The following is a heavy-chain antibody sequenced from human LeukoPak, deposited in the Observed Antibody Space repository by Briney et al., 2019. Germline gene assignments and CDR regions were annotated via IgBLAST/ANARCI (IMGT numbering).Heavy chain of an antibody. CDR2: ISSSSDTI. CDR1: GFTFTTYS. D-gene: IGHD5-18*01. CDR3: ARGGRGHSYGYMTDWFDP. V-gene: IGHV3-48*01. J-gene: IGHJ5*02. Sequence: GGSLRLSCAASGFTFTTYSMNWVRQAPGKGLEWVSYISSSSDTIYYADSVKGRFTISRDNAKNSLYLQMNSLTAEDTAVYYCARGGRGHSYGYMTDWFDPWGQGTLVTVSS.